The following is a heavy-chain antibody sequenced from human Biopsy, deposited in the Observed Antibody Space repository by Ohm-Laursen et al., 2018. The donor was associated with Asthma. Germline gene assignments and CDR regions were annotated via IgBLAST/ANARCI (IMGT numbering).Heavy chain of an antibody. V-gene: IGHV1-2*06. D-gene: IGHD6-13*01. J-gene: IGHJ5*02. CDR1: GYAFIGSH. CDR3: ARGQKSAGDRWFDP. CDR2: INPNGGGT. Sequence: ASVKASSKASGYAFIGSHIHWMRQAPGQGLEWMGRINPNGGGTNYAQKFQGRVTMTRDTSISTAYMEVSRLRSDDTAVYYCARGQKSAGDRWFDPWGQGTLVTVSS.